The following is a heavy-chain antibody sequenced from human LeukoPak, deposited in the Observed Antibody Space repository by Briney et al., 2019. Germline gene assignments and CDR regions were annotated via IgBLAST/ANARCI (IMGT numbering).Heavy chain of an antibody. CDR3: AREGQYSSSADLFDP. Sequence: ASVKVSFKASGYIFTTYYMHWVRQAPGQGLEWMGWINPYNGGTNYAQKFQGRGTMTRDTSISTAYMELSRLISDDTAVYYCAREGQYSSSADLFDPWGQGTLVTVSS. CDR1: GYIFTTYY. J-gene: IGHJ5*02. D-gene: IGHD6-13*01. CDR2: INPYNGGT. V-gene: IGHV1-2*02.